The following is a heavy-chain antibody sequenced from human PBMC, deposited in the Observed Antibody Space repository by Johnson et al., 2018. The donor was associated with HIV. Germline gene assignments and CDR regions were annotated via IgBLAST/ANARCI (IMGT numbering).Heavy chain of an antibody. CDR1: GFTFSSYG. CDR2: ISYDGRNK. J-gene: IGHJ3*01. CDR3: ARVAVSTAAGGVPLDG. Sequence: QMLLVESGGGLVKPGGSLRLSCAASGFTFSSYGMHWVRQAPGKGLEWVALISYDGRNKYYADSVQGRFTISRDNSKHTLYLQMNSLRPEDTAVYSCARVAVSTAAGGVPLDGWGQGTVVTVSS. D-gene: IGHD2-2*01. V-gene: IGHV3-30*03.